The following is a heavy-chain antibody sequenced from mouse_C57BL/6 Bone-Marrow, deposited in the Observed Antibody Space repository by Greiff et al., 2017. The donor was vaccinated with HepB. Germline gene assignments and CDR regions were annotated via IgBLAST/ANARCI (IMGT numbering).Heavy chain of an antibody. Sequence: DVQLQESGPGLAKPSQTLSLTCSVTGYSITSDYWNWIRKFPGNKLEYMGYISYSGSTYYNPSLKSRISITRDTSKNQYYLQLNSVTTEDTATYYCARYYYGSSYHWYFDVWGTGTTVTVSS. CDR1: GYSITSDY. D-gene: IGHD1-1*01. V-gene: IGHV3-8*01. CDR2: ISYSGST. CDR3: ARYYYGSSYHWYFDV. J-gene: IGHJ1*03.